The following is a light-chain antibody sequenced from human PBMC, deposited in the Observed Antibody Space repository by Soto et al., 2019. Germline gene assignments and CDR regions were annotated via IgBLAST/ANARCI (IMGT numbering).Light chain of an antibody. J-gene: IGLJ1*01. V-gene: IGLV2-14*01. Sequence: QSALTQPASVSGSPGQSITISCTGTSSDISIYNYVSWYQQHPGKAPKLIIYEVSNRPSGISNRFSGAKSGNTASLTISGLQVEDEADYYCCSYTSSTNYVFGAGTKVIVL. CDR1: SSDISIYNY. CDR2: EVS. CDR3: CSYTSSTNYV.